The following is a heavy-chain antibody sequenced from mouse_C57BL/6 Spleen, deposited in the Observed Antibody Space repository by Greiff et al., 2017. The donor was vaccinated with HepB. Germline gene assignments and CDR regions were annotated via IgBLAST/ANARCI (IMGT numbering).Heavy chain of an antibody. Sequence: EVQLQESGGGLVKPGGSLKLSCAASGFTFTDYCMHWVRPAPEKGLEWLEYISSGSSTIYYADTVKGRVTISIDNAKNTLFLQMTSLRSEDTAMYYCARAGVYYYGSSHWYFDVWGTGTTLTVSS. V-gene: IGHV5-17*01. CDR2: ISSGSSTI. D-gene: IGHD1-1*01. CDR1: GFTFTDYC. CDR3: ARAGVYYYGSSHWYFDV. J-gene: IGHJ1*03.